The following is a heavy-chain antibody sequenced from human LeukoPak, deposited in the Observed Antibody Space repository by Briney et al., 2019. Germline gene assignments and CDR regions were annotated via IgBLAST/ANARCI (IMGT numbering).Heavy chain of an antibody. CDR2: IRGSGSTT. D-gene: IGHD3-22*01. J-gene: IGHJ4*02. CDR1: GFTFSNYA. Sequence: PGGSLRLSCAASGFTFSNYAMTWVRQAPEKGLEWVSGIRGSGSTTYHADSVKGRFTISRDNSKNTLYLQMNSLRAEDTAVYYCAKDLGDSSPLGTDYWGQGTLVTVSS. V-gene: IGHV3-23*01. CDR3: AKDLGDSSPLGTDY.